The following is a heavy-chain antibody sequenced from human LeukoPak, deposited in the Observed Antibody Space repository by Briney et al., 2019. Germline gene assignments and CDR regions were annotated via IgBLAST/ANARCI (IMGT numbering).Heavy chain of an antibody. D-gene: IGHD2-2*01. CDR1: GYTFTSYG. Sequence: ASVKVSCKASGYTFTSYGISWVRQAPGQGLEWMGWISAYNGNTNYAQKLQGRVTMTTDTSTSTAYMELRSLRSDDTAVYYCARHIVVVPAAAGAGMDVWGTGTTVTVSS. V-gene: IGHV1-18*04. CDR3: ARHIVVVPAAAGAGMDV. J-gene: IGHJ6*04. CDR2: ISAYNGNT.